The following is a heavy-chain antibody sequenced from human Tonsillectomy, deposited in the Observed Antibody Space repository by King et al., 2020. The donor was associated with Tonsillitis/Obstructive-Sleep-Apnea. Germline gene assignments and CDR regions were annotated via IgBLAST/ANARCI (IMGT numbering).Heavy chain of an antibody. CDR3: AGGEVGATSDYYYFYMDV. Sequence: VQLQQWGAGLLKPSETLSLTCAVYGGSFSDSYWSWIRQPPGKGLEWIGEINHSGSKNYSSSLKSRVTISVDTSKDQFSLKLSSVTAADTGVYYCAGGEVGATSDYYYFYMDVWGKGTTVTVSS. V-gene: IGHV4-34*01. CDR2: INHSGSK. J-gene: IGHJ6*03. CDR1: GGSFSDSY. D-gene: IGHD1-26*01.